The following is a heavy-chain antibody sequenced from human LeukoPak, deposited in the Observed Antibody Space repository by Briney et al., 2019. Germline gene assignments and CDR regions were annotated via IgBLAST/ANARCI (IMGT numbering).Heavy chain of an antibody. V-gene: IGHV4-34*01. CDR3: ARYSGWYRDFDY. Sequence: SETLSLTCAVYGGSFSGYYWSWIRQPPGKGLEWIGEINHSGSTNYNPSLKSRVTISVDTSKNQFSLKLSSVTAADTAVYYCARYSGWYRDFDYWGQGTLVTVSS. CDR1: GGSFSGYY. J-gene: IGHJ4*02. D-gene: IGHD6-19*01. CDR2: INHSGST.